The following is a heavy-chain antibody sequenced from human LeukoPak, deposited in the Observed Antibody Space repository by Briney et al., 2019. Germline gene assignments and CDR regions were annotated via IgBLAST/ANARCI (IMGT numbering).Heavy chain of an antibody. V-gene: IGHV3-30*18. CDR2: ISYDGSHQ. CDR1: AFTFNYG. D-gene: IGHD2-21*01. J-gene: IGHJ4*02. CDR3: SKAPVTTCSRAYCYPFDF. Sequence: SLTLSCSASAFTFNYGMQWLRQTPDKGERWVALISYDGSHQYYPDSVKRRFTISSDSSNNALFLQINSLSADDAAVYCSSKAPVTTCSRAYCYPFDFWGQGTLVTVSS.